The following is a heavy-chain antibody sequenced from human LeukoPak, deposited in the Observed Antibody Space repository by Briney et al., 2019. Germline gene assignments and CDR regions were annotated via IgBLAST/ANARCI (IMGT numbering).Heavy chain of an antibody. CDR2: INPNSGGT. V-gene: IGHV1-2*02. J-gene: IGHJ6*02. CDR1: GYTFTGYY. Sequence: ASVKVSCKASGYTFTGYYMHWVRQAPGQGLEWMGWINPNSGGTNYAQKFQGRVTMTRDTSISTAYMELSRLRSDDTAVYYCARGGAAGSYYYYYGMDVWGQGTTVTVSS. D-gene: IGHD6-13*01. CDR3: ARGGAAGSYYYYYGMDV.